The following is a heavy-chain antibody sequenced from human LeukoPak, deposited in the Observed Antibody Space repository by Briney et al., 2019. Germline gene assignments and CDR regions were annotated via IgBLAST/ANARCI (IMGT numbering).Heavy chain of an antibody. J-gene: IGHJ4*02. CDR3: ASNDFWSGYPNPKDY. CDR1: GFTFSSYG. D-gene: IGHD3-3*01. CDR2: IWYDGSNK. Sequence: GGSLRLSCAASGFTFSSYGMHWVRQAPGRGLEWVAVIWYDGSNKYYADSVEGRFTISRDNSKNTLYLQMNSLRAEDTAVYYCASNDFWSGYPNPKDYWGQGTLVTVSS. V-gene: IGHV3-33*01.